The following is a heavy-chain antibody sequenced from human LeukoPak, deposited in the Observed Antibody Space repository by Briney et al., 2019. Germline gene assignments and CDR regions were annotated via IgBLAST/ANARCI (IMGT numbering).Heavy chain of an antibody. CDR2: ISSSSSTI. CDR3: ARDGGQLVDTGDY. D-gene: IGHD6-6*01. CDR1: GFTFSSYS. V-gene: IGHV3-48*01. J-gene: IGHJ4*02. Sequence: GGSLRLSCAASGFTFSSYSMNWVRQALGKGLEWVSYISSSSSTIYYADSVKGRFTISRDNAKNSLYLQMNSLRAEDTAVYYCARDGGQLVDTGDYWGQGTLVTVSS.